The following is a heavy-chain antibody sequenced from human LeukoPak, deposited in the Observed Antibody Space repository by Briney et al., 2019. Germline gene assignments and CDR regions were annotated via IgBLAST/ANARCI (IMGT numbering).Heavy chain of an antibody. CDR1: AFTFCTYP. V-gene: IGHV3-30-3*02. Sequence: PGGSLRLSCAASAFTFCTYPIHWVRQAPGKGLEWVARVSNDGRNNYYADSVKGRFTISRDESKNTVYLQMSSLRLEDSAFYYCASGFHYWGQGTLVTVSS. CDR3: ASGFHY. CDR2: VSNDGRNN. J-gene: IGHJ4*02. D-gene: IGHD2-15*01.